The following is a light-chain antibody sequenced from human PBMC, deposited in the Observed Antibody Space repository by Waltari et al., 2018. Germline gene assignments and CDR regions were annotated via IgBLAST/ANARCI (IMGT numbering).Light chain of an antibody. CDR1: HSVISY. V-gene: IGKV3-11*01. CDR2: DAS. Sequence: EIVLTLSPPTLSLSPGERTTLSCRASHSVISYLPWYQQKPGQAPRLLIYDASNRATGIPARFSGSGSGTDFTLTISSLEPEDFAVYYCQQRSNWPRLTFGGGTKVEIE. J-gene: IGKJ4*01. CDR3: QQRSNWPRLT.